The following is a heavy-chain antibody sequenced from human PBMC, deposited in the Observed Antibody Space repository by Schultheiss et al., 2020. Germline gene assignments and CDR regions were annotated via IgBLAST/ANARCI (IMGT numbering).Heavy chain of an antibody. D-gene: IGHD6-6*01. V-gene: IGHV3-48*03. Sequence: GGSLRLSCAASGFTFSTYEMNWVRQAPGKGLEWISYISSSGTTTHHASSVKGRFTISRDNAKNSLHLQMNSLRAEDTAVYYCAKDRGGSSSPHYWGQGTLVTVSS. CDR2: ISSSGTTT. J-gene: IGHJ4*02. CDR3: AKDRGGSSSPHY. CDR1: GFTFSTYE.